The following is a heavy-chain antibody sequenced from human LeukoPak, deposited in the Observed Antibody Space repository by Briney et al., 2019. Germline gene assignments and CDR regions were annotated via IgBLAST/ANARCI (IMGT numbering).Heavy chain of an antibody. Sequence: PSETLSLTRAVYGGSLTVYYWSWIRHPPRRGVEWIGEINLSGSTNYTPSLKTRVTISVDTSKNQFSLHLISVTAADTAVYYCARGIWWLRGQVSPRISFDYWGQGTLVTVSS. D-gene: IGHD5-12*01. J-gene: IGHJ4*02. V-gene: IGHV4-34*01. CDR3: ARGIWWLRGQVSPRISFDY. CDR2: INLSGST. CDR1: GGSLTVYY.